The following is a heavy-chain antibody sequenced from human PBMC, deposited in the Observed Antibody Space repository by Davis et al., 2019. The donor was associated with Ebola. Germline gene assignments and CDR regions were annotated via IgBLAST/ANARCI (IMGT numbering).Heavy chain of an antibody. CDR3: ARDGHRLLWDYYDSSGYYFDY. CDR2: IKQDGSEK. V-gene: IGHV3-7*01. D-gene: IGHD3-22*01. CDR1: GFTFSSYW. J-gene: IGHJ4*02. Sequence: PGGSLRLSCAASGFTFSSYWMSWVRQAPGKGLEWVANIKQDGSEKYYVDSVKGRFTISRDNAKNSLYLQMNSLRAEDTAVYYGARDGHRLLWDYYDSSGYYFDYWGQGTLVTVSS.